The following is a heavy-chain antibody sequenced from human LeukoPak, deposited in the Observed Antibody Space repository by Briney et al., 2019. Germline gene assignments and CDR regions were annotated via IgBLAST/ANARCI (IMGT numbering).Heavy chain of an antibody. CDR2: INAGNGNT. CDR1: GHTFTSYA. CDR3: AREGEAPGIYFDY. Sequence: ASVKVSCKASGHTFTSYAMHWVRQAPGQRLEWMGWINAGNGNTKYSQKFQGRVTITRDTSASTAYMELSSLRSEDTAVYYCAREGEAPGIYFDYWGQGTLVTVSS. J-gene: IGHJ4*02. D-gene: IGHD3-16*01. V-gene: IGHV1-3*01.